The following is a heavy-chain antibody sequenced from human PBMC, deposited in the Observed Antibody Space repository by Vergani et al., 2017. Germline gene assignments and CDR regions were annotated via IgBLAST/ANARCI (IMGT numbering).Heavy chain of an antibody. CDR1: GFTFSSYG. CDR3: ARASRQPVGWTYYYYMDV. J-gene: IGHJ6*03. V-gene: IGHV3-33*01. CDR2: IWYDGSNK. D-gene: IGHD1-26*01. Sequence: QVQLVESGGGVVQPGRSLRLSCAASGFTFSSYGMHWVRQAPGKGLEWVAVIWYDGSNKYYADSVKGRFTISRDNSKNTLYLQMNSLRAEDTAVYYCARASRQPVGWTYYYYMDVWGKGTTVTVSS.